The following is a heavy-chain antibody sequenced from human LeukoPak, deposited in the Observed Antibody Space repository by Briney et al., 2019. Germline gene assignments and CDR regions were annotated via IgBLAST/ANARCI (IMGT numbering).Heavy chain of an antibody. CDR2: INPSGGSI. CDR3: ARGSSIVVAVEYYFDY. J-gene: IGHJ4*02. V-gene: IGHV1-46*01. Sequence: ASVKVSCKASGFTFSSYYMHWVRQAPGQGREWVGIINPSGGSISYAQKFQGRVTMTRDTSTSTVYMELSSLRSEDTAVYYCARGSSIVVAVEYYFDYWGQGTLVTVSS. D-gene: IGHD6-19*01. CDR1: GFTFSSYY.